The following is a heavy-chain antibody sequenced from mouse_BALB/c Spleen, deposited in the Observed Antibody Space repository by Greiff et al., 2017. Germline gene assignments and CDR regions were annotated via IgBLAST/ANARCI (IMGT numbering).Heavy chain of an antibody. Sequence: VQLQQSGPELVKPGASVKMSCKASGYTFTSYVMHWVKQKPGQGLEWIGYINPYNDGTKYNEKFKGKATLTSDKSSSTAYMELSSLTSEDSAVYYCAREEGSYYGYAMDYWGQGTSVTVSS. CDR1: GYTFTSYV. CDR3: AREEGSYYGYAMDY. CDR2: INPYNDGT. D-gene: IGHD1-1*01. V-gene: IGHV1-14*01. J-gene: IGHJ4*01.